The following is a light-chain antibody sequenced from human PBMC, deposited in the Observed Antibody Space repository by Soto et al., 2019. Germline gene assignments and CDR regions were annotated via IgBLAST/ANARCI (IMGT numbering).Light chain of an antibody. CDR2: GAS. V-gene: IGKV3-15*01. Sequence: EIVLTQSPATLSSFPGERATLSCRASQSVSSNLAWYQQKAGQAPRLLMYGASTRATGIPARFSGSGSGTEFTLTISSLQSEDFAVYYCQQYNNWPLTFGGGTKVDIK. CDR3: QQYNNWPLT. CDR1: QSVSSN. J-gene: IGKJ4*01.